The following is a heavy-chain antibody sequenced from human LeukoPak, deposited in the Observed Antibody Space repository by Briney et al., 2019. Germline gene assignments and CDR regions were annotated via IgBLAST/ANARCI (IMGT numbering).Heavy chain of an antibody. CDR3: AKVVSGYYYDSSGYTDY. V-gene: IGHV3-23*01. CDR2: ISGSGGST. J-gene: IGHJ4*02. Sequence: PGGSLRLSRAASGFTFSSYAMSWVRQAPGKGLEWVSAISGSGGSTYYADSVKGRFTISRDNSKNTLYLQMNSLRAEDTAVYYCAKVVSGYYYDSSGYTDYWGQGTLVTVSS. CDR1: GFTFSSYA. D-gene: IGHD3-22*01.